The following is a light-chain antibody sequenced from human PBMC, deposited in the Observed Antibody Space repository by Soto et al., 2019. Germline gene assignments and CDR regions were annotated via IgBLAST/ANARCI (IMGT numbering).Light chain of an antibody. CDR1: QGISND. CDR3: QQSYSTPPYT. V-gene: IGKV1-39*01. Sequence: DVQLTQSPSSLSASVGDRVTITCRASQGISNDLNWYQQRRGKAPNLLIYAASILQSGVPSRFSGSGCRTDFTLTISRLQPEDSATYYCQQSYSTPPYTFGQGTRLEIK. CDR2: AAS. J-gene: IGKJ2*01.